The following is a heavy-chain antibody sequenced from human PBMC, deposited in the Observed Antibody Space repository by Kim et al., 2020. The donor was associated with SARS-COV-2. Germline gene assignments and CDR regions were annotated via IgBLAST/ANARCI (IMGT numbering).Heavy chain of an antibody. CDR2: ISSSSSYI. CDR1: GFTFSSYS. Sequence: GGSLRLSCAASGFTFSSYSMNWVRQAPGKGLEWVSSISSSSSYIYYADSVKGRFTISRDNAKNSLYLQMNSLRAEDTAVYYCARNPPTVAGTWSYYYYYMDVWGKGTTVTVSS. CDR3: ARNPPTVAGTWSYYYYYMDV. J-gene: IGHJ6*03. D-gene: IGHD6-19*01. V-gene: IGHV3-21*01.